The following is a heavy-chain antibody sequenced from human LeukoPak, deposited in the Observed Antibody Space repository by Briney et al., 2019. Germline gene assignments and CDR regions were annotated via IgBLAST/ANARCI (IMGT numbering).Heavy chain of an antibody. CDR1: GGSISNNNW. Sequence: PSGTLSLTCAVSGGSISNNNWWSWVPQPPGVGLEWIGETYHGGSTNYNPSPKSRVTMSVDRSKNQFSLKLSSVTAADTAVYYCARGEERGSGTVHFDYWGQGTLVTVSS. V-gene: IGHV4-4*02. J-gene: IGHJ4*02. D-gene: IGHD3-10*01. CDR3: ARGEERGSGTVHFDY. CDR2: TYHGGST.